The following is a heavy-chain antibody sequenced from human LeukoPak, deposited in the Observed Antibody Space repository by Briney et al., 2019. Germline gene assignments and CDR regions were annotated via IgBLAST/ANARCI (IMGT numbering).Heavy chain of an antibody. V-gene: IGHV1-69*01. CDR2: IIPIFGTA. CDR1: GGTFSSYA. CDR3: ARGVPNVGPFDY. J-gene: IGHJ4*02. Sequence: SVKVSCKASGGTFSSYAISWVRQAPGQGLEWMGGIIPIFGTANYAQKFQGRVTITADESTSTAYMELSSLRSEDTAVYYCARGVPNVGPFDYWGQGTLVTVSS. D-gene: IGHD1-26*01.